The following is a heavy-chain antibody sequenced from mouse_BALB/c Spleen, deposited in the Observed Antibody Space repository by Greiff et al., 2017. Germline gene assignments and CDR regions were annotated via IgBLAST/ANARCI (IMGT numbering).Heavy chain of an antibody. CDR3: ARGGNYYAMDY. CDR2: ISDGGSYT. CDR1: GFTFSDYY. Sequence: EVQLQESGGGLVKPGGSLKLSCAASGFTFSDYYMYWVRQTPEKRLEWVATISDGGSYTYYPDSVKGRFTISRDNAKNNLYLQMSSLKSEDTAMYYCARGGNYYAMDYWGQGTSVTVSS. J-gene: IGHJ4*01. V-gene: IGHV5-4*02.